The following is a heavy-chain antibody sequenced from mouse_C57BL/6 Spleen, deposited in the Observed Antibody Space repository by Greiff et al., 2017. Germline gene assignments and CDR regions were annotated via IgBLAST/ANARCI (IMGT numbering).Heavy chain of an antibody. J-gene: IGHJ3*01. Sequence: QVQLQQPGAELVKPGASVKLSCKASGYTFTSYWMHWVKQRPGQGLEWIGMIHPNSGSTNYNEKFKSKATLTVDKSSSTAYMQRSSLTSEDSAVYYCARLTAQATAYWGQGTLVTVSA. CDR3: ARLTAQATAY. V-gene: IGHV1-64*01. CDR1: GYTFTSYW. D-gene: IGHD3-2*02. CDR2: IHPNSGST.